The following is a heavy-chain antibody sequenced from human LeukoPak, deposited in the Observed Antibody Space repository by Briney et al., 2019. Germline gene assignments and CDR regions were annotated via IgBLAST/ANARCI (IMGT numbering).Heavy chain of an antibody. Sequence: ETLSLTCTVSGGSISSYYWSWIRQPPGKGLEWIGYIYYSGSTNYNPSLKSRVTISVDTSKNQFSLKLSSVTAVPYYYGMDVWGKGTTVTVSS. CDR1: GGSISSYY. V-gene: IGHV4-59*01. CDR2: IYYSGST. CDR3: V. J-gene: IGHJ6*04.